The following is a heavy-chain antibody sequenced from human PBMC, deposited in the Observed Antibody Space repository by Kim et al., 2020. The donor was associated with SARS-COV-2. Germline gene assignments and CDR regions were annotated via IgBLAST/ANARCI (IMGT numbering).Heavy chain of an antibody. CDR3: TTEFSYYYGSGGLKPFDY. D-gene: IGHD3-10*01. CDR2: IKSKTDGGTT. Sequence: GGSLRLSCAASGFTFSNAWMSWVRQAPGKGLEWVGRIKSKTDGGTTDYAAPVKGRFTISRDDSKNTLYLQMNSLKTEDTAVYYCTTEFSYYYGSGGLKPFDYWGQGTLVTVSS. V-gene: IGHV3-15*01. J-gene: IGHJ4*02. CDR1: GFTFSNAW.